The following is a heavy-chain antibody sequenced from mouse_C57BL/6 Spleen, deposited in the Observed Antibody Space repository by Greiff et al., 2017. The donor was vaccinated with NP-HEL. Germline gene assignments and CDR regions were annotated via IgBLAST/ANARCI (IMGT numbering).Heavy chain of an antibody. CDR1: GFTFTSYW. CDR2: IDPSASYT. V-gene: IGHV1-59*01. Sequence: QVQLQQPGAELVRPGTSVKLSCKASGFTFTSYWMHWVKQRPGQGLEWIGVIDPSASYTNYNQKFKGKATLTVDTSSSTAYMQLSSLTSEDAAVYYWARAITTVVAPFDYWGQGTTLTVSS. D-gene: IGHD1-1*01. CDR3: ARAITTVVAPFDY. J-gene: IGHJ2*01.